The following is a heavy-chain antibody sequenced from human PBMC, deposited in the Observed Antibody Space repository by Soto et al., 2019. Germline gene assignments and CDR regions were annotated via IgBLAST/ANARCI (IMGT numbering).Heavy chain of an antibody. Sequence: QMKLQESGPRLLKPSETLSLTCTVSGASIRNYYWTWIRQSGGTGLEWVGRIFGSGATNYNPSLSSRTTMSEGVAKCLLAVIVSSRTATDITFFYGAINPPVVTADAWGVGILVTVSS. D-gene: IGHD2-21*01. V-gene: IGHV4-4*07. CDR1: GASIRNYY. CDR2: IFGSGAT. J-gene: IGHJ4*02. CDR3: AINPPVVTADA.